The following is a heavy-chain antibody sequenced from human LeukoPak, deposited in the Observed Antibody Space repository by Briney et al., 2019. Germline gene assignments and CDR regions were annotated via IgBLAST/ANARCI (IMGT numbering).Heavy chain of an antibody. Sequence: PGGSLRLSCAASGFTFSSHSMNWVRQAPGKGLEWVSSISSSSSYIYYADSVKGRFTISRDNAKHSLYLQMNSLRAADTAVSYCARDIVLRYFDWLSSYYYYYYYGMDVWGKGTTVTVSS. CDR3: ARDIVLRYFDWLSSYYYYYYYGMDV. CDR1: GFTFSSHS. D-gene: IGHD3-9*01. V-gene: IGHV3-21*01. CDR2: ISSSSSYI. J-gene: IGHJ6*04.